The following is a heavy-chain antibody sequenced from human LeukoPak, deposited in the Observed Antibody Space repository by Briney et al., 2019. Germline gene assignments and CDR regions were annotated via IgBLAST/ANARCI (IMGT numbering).Heavy chain of an antibody. J-gene: IGHJ3*02. Sequence: GGSLRLPCAASGFTFSSYWMTWVRQAPGKGLEWVANINEDGSEMYHVDSVKGRFTISRDNTKNSLFLQMNSLRAEDTAVYYCARGVYALDTWGQGTMVTVSS. CDR3: ARGVYALDT. CDR1: GFTFSSYW. CDR2: INEDGSEM. V-gene: IGHV3-7*03.